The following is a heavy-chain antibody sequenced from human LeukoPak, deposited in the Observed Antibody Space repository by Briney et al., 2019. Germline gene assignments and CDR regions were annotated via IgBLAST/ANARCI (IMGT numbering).Heavy chain of an antibody. CDR2: INHSGNT. Sequence: PSETLSLTCAVYGGSFSGYYWSWIRQPPGKGLEWIGEINHSGNTNYNPSLKTRVITSVDTSKNQFSLRLRSVTAADTAMYYCARKGFVRRVDFDYWGQGTLVTVST. J-gene: IGHJ4*02. D-gene: IGHD3-3*01. V-gene: IGHV4-34*01. CDR3: ARKGFVRRVDFDY. CDR1: GGSFSGYY.